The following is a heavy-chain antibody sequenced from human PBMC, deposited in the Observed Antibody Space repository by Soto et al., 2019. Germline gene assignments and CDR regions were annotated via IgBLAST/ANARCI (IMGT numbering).Heavy chain of an antibody. D-gene: IGHD2-2*01. J-gene: IGHJ4*02. CDR1: GFTFSSYS. V-gene: IGHV3-23*03. CDR3: AKVLTSTTSPPDC. CDR2: ISYGGSYT. Sequence: GGSLRLSCAPSGFTFSSYSMSWLRQAPGKGLEWISVISYGGSYTNYADSVKGRFTISRDNSKNTLYLQMDSLRVEDTAVYYCAKVLTSTTSPPDCWGQGTLVTVSS.